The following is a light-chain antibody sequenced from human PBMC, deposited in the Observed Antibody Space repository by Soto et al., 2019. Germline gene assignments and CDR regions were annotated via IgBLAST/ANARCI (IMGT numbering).Light chain of an antibody. CDR2: SNN. CDR1: SSNIGGNY. CDR3: AAWDDSLSRAV. V-gene: IGLV1-47*02. J-gene: IGLJ7*02. Sequence: QSVLTQPPSASGTPGQRVTISCSGSSSNIGGNYVYWYQQLPGTAPKLLIYSNNHRPSGVPDRFSGSKSGTSASLAISGLRSEDEAHYYCAAWDDSLSRAVFGGGTQLTAL.